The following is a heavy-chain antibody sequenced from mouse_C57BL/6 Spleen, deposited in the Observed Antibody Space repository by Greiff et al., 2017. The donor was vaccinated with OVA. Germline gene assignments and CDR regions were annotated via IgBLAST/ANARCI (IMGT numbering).Heavy chain of an antibody. J-gene: IGHJ2*01. CDR2: IDPETGGT. CDR3: TKPAYYSNADY. V-gene: IGHV1-15*01. D-gene: IGHD2-5*01. CDR1: GYTFTDYE. Sequence: VQLQQSGAELVRPGASVTLSCTASGYTFTDYEMHWVKQTPVHGLEWIGAIDPETGGTAYNQKFKGKAILTADKSSSTAYMELRSLTSEDSAVYYCTKPAYYSNADYWGQGTTLTVSS.